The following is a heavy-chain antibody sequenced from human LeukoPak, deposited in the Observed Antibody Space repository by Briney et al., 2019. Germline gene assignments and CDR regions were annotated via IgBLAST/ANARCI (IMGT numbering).Heavy chain of an antibody. CDR3: ATEGGSGSYYGDDAFDM. D-gene: IGHD3-10*01. J-gene: IGHJ3*02. V-gene: IGHV3-15*01. CDR2: VKSNADDGTT. Sequence: RSGGSLRLSCEASGFSFTNTWMSWVRQAPGKGLEWVGRVKSNADDGTTDYAAPVQGRFTISRDDSKNTLSLQMNSLKTEDTAVYYCATEGGSGSYYGDDAFDMWGQGTIVTVSS. CDR1: GFSFTNTW.